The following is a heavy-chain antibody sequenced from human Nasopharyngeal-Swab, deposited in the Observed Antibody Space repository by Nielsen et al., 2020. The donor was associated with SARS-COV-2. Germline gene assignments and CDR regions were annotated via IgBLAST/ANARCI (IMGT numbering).Heavy chain of an antibody. CDR3: ANEPADYYYGMDV. CDR2: ISGSGGST. D-gene: IGHD6-13*01. Sequence: GESLKISRAASGFTFSSYAMSWVRQAPGKGLEWVSAISGSGGSTYYADSVKGRFTISRDNSKNTLYLQMNSLRAEDTAVYYCANEPADYYYGMDVWGQGTTVTVSS. CDR1: GFTFSSYA. J-gene: IGHJ6*02. V-gene: IGHV3-23*01.